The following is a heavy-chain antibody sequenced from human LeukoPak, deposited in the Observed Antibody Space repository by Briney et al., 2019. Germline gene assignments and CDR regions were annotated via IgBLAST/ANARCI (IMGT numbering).Heavy chain of an antibody. Sequence: GGSLRLSCEASGFTFSRYAMGWVRQAPGKGLEWVLAISGSGGSTSYADSVKGRFTISRDNSKNTLYLQMNSLRAEDTAVYYCAKDELRYFDLLDYWGQGTLVTVSS. D-gene: IGHD3-9*01. CDR2: ISGSGGST. J-gene: IGHJ4*02. CDR1: GFTFSRYA. V-gene: IGHV3-23*01. CDR3: AKDELRYFDLLDY.